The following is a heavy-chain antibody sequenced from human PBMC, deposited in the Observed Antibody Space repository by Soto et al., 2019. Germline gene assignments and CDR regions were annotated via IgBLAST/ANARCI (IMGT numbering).Heavy chain of an antibody. V-gene: IGHV1-18*01. CDR2: ISGYNGYT. CDR1: GYTFSNYG. CDR3: ARSEHYSSTNYPVGH. D-gene: IGHD2-2*01. J-gene: IGHJ4*02. Sequence: ASVKVSCKGSGYTFSNYGITWVRPAPGQGFEWMGWISGYNGYTNYAQELQGRVTLTTDASTSTVHMDLRSLRSDDTAVYYCARSEHYSSTNYPVGHWAQGTLVTVSS.